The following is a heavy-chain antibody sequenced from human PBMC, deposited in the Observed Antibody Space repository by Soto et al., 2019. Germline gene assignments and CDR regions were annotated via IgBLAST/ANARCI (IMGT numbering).Heavy chain of an antibody. D-gene: IGHD3-10*01. CDR2: VHHSWGS. J-gene: IGHJ6*02. CDR3: ARQGFGPLHGLVDV. Sequence: QVQLQESGPGLVKPSETLSLSCTVSGGSISSYYWSWFRQSPGKRMEWIGYVHHSWGSSYNPSLQXXVXXSLDQSKSQFSLKVTSVTATDTAVYYCARQGFGPLHGLVDVWGQGTTVTVSS. CDR1: GGSISSYY. V-gene: IGHV4-59*08.